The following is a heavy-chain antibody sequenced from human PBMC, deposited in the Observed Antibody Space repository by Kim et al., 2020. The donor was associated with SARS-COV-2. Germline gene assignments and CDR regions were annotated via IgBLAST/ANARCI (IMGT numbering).Heavy chain of an antibody. CDR3: ARGRSSSPRTSTGFDY. CDR2: TYYRSKLYN. Sequence: SQTLSLTCAISGDSVSSNSVAWNWIRQSPSRGLEWLGRTYYRSKLYNDYAVSVKSRITINPDTSKNQFSLQLNSVTPEDTAVYYCARGRSSSPRTSTGFDYWGQGPLVTVSS. D-gene: IGHD6-6*01. J-gene: IGHJ4*02. CDR1: GDSVSSNSVA. V-gene: IGHV6-1*01.